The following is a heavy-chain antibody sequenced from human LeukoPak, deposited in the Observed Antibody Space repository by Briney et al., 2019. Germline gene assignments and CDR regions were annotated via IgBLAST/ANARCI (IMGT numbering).Heavy chain of an antibody. V-gene: IGHV1-2*02. CDR1: GYTFTGSY. CDR2: INPKRGDT. D-gene: IGHD2-2*01. J-gene: IGHJ5*02. CDR3: AGGGSTSCYGICLYHWFDP. Sequence: ASVKVSCKASGYTFTGSYMHWVRQAPGQGLEWMGWINPKRGDTYYAQKFLGRVTMTRDTSISTAYMELSSLRSDDTAVYYCAGGGSTSCYGICLYHWFDPWGQGTLVTVSS.